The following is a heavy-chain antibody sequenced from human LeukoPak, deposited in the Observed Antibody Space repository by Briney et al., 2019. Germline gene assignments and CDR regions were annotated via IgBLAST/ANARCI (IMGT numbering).Heavy chain of an antibody. D-gene: IGHD3-22*01. J-gene: IGHJ4*02. CDR1: GFTFSSYA. V-gene: IGHV3-23*01. Sequence: GRSLRLSCTTSGFTFSSYAMSWVRQAPGKGLEWVSVISGSGGSTYYADSVKGRFTISRDNSKNTLYLQMNSLRAEDTAVYYCATHKAGYYDSSGRDYWGQGTLVTVSS. CDR2: ISGSGGST. CDR3: ATHKAGYYDSSGRDY.